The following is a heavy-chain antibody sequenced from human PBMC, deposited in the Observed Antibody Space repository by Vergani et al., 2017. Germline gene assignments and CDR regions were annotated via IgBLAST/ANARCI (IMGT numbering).Heavy chain of an antibody. Sequence: LEESGGGSVKPGGSLRLSCAASGFKFSDHYMSWIRQAPGKGLEWVSHISPGASTVSYTDSVTGRFTVSRDNDNNSLTLDMTTLRVEDTAVYYCAKNPGISTTRHYYAIYVWGQGTTVTVSS. CDR1: GFKFSDHY. CDR3: AKNPGISTTRHYYAIYV. J-gene: IGHJ6*02. D-gene: IGHD1-1*01. V-gene: IGHV3-11*04. CDR2: ISPGASTV.